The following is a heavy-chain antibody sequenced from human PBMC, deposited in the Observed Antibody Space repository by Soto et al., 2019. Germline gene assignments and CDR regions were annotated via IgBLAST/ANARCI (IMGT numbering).Heavy chain of an antibody. J-gene: IGHJ6*03. D-gene: IGHD4-4*01. V-gene: IGHV3-11*01. Sequence: GGSLRLSCAASGFTFSDYYMSWIRQAPGKGLEWVSYISSSGSTIYYADSVKGRFTISRDNAKNSLDLQMNSLRAEDTAVYYCARGGSVYSNYEGHYYYYMDVWGKGTTVTVSS. CDR3: ARGGSVYSNYEGHYYYYMDV. CDR1: GFTFSDYY. CDR2: ISSSGSTI.